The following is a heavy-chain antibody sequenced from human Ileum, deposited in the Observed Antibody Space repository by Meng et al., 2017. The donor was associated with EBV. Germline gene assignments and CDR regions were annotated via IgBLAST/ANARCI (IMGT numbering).Heavy chain of an antibody. J-gene: IGHJ4*02. Sequence: QRVPSGAEVKKPGDSVKVSCKASGYTCSNYGISWLRQAPGQGLEWMGWISAYNGNTNYAQNLQGRVTMTTDTSTGTAYMEVRSLRSDDTAVYYCARAGNGGSYYFTYWGQGTLVTVSS. D-gene: IGHD1-26*01. CDR3: ARAGNGGSYYFTY. CDR2: ISAYNGNT. V-gene: IGHV1-18*01. CDR1: GYTCSNYG.